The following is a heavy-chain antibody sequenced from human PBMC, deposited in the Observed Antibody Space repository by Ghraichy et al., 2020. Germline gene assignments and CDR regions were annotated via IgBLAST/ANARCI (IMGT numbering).Heavy chain of an antibody. CDR2: IKQDGSEK. CDR1: DFTFSSYW. CDR3: ARDGDRITIFGVDPRDYYYGMDV. J-gene: IGHJ6*02. D-gene: IGHD3-3*01. Sequence: GGSLRLSCVASDFTFSSYWMSWVRQAPGKGLEWVANIKQDGSEKYYVDSVKGRFTISRDNAKDSLYLQMNSLRAEDTAVYYCARDGDRITIFGVDPRDYYYGMDVWGQGTTVTVSS. V-gene: IGHV3-7*01.